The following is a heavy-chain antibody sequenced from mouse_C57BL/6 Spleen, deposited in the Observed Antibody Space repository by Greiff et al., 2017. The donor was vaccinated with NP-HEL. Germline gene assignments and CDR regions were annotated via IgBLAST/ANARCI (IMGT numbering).Heavy chain of an antibody. Sequence: EVKLVESGGGLVQPGGSLSLSCAASGFTFTDYYMSWVRQPPGKALEWLGFIRNKANGYTPEYSASVKGRFTISRDNSQSILYLQMNALRAEDSATYYCARSLNYYGSSHFDYWGQGTTLTVSS. J-gene: IGHJ2*01. D-gene: IGHD1-1*01. V-gene: IGHV7-3*01. CDR1: GFTFTDYY. CDR3: ARSLNYYGSSHFDY. CDR2: IRNKANGYTP.